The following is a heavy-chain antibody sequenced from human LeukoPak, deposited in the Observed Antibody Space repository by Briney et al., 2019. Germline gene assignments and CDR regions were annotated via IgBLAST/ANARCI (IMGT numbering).Heavy chain of an antibody. CDR2: IIPIFGTA. CDR1: GGTFSSYA. Sequence: SVKVSCKASGGTFSSYAISWVRQAPGQGLEWMGGIIPIFGTANYAQKFQGRVTITADESTSTACMELSSLRSEDTAVYYCARRIQLWAPDAFDIWGQGTMVTVSS. V-gene: IGHV1-69*13. D-gene: IGHD5-18*01. J-gene: IGHJ3*02. CDR3: ARRIQLWAPDAFDI.